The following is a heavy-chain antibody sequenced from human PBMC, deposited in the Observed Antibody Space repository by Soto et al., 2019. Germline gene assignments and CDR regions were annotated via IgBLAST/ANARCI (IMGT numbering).Heavy chain of an antibody. J-gene: IGHJ5*02. D-gene: IGHD6-6*01. CDR2: IYSGGST. CDR3: ARMIAARPRGSGVTWFDP. V-gene: IGHV3-53*01. CDR1: GFTVSSNY. Sequence: EVQLVESGGGLIQPGGSLRLSCAASGFTVSSNYMSWVRQAPGKGLEGVSVIYSGGSTYYADSVKGRFTISRDNSKNTLYLQMNSLRAEDTAVYYCARMIAARPRGSGVTWFDPWGQGTLVTVSS.